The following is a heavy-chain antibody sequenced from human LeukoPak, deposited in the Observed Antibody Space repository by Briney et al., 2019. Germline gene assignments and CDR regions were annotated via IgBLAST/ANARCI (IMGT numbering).Heavy chain of an antibody. D-gene: IGHD2-2*01. Sequence: PGGSLRLSCAASGFTFSSYAMSWVRQAPGKGLGWVSAISGSGGSTYYADSVKGRFTISRDNSKNTLYLQMNSLRAEDTAVYYCAKDLERYCSSTSCPIFDYWGQGTLVTVSS. CDR2: ISGSGGST. V-gene: IGHV3-23*01. CDR1: GFTFSSYA. CDR3: AKDLERYCSSTSCPIFDY. J-gene: IGHJ4*02.